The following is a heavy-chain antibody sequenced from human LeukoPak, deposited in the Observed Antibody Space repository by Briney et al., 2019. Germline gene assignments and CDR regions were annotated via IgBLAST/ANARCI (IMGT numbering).Heavy chain of an antibody. J-gene: IGHJ6*02. Sequence: TSETLSLTCAVYGGSFSGYYWSWIRQPPGKGLEWIGEINHSGSTNYNPSLKSRVTISVDTSKNQFSLKLSSVTAADTAVYYCARGGGYSYGYYYGMDVRGQGTTVTVSS. CDR2: INHSGST. D-gene: IGHD5-18*01. CDR3: ARGGGYSYGYYYGMDV. V-gene: IGHV4-34*01. CDR1: GGSFSGYY.